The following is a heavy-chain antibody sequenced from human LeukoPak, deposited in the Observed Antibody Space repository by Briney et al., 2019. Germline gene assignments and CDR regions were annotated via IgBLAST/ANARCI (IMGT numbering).Heavy chain of an antibody. Sequence: KASETLSLTCAVYGGSFSGYYWSWIRQPPGKGLEWIGEINHSGSTNYNPSLKSRVTISVDTSKNQFSLKLSSVTAADTAVYYCARGDYGDPPGYWGQGTLVTVSS. V-gene: IGHV4-34*01. CDR1: GGSFSGYY. D-gene: IGHD4-17*01. J-gene: IGHJ4*02. CDR3: ARGDYGDPPGY. CDR2: INHSGST.